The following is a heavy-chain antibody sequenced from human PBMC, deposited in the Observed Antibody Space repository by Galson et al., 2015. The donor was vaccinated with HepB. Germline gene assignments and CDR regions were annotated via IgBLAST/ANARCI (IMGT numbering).Heavy chain of an antibody. D-gene: IGHD1-26*01. Sequence: SLRLSCAASGFTFSGSAMHWVRQASGKGLEWVGRIRSKANSYATAYAASVKGRFTISRDDSKNTAYLQMNSLKTEDTAVYYCTRLYSGSYLGGYWGQGTLVTVSS. CDR2: IRSKANSYAT. CDR1: GFTFSGSA. J-gene: IGHJ4*02. V-gene: IGHV3-73*01. CDR3: TRLYSGSYLGGY.